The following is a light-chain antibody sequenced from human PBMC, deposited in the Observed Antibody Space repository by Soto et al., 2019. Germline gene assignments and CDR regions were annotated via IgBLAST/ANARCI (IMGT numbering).Light chain of an antibody. V-gene: IGKV1-39*01. Sequence: DRPMNLSPSSLSASVGDRLAIHCRASQSISYYLNWYQQKQGRAPRLLIYSTSTLQSGVPSRFSGSGSGTDFTLSISSLQPEDFATYYCQQTYSTSWTFGQGTMVDIK. J-gene: IGKJ1*01. CDR1: QSISYY. CDR3: QQTYSTSWT. CDR2: STS.